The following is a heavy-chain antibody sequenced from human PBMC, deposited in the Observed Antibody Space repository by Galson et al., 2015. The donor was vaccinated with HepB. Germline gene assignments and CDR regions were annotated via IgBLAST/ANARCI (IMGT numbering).Heavy chain of an antibody. Sequence: SVKVSCKASGGTFSSYAISWVRQAPGQGLEWMGGIIPIFGTTNYAQKFQGRVTITADESTSTAYMEMSSLRSEDTAVYYCARHSGYCSPTSCYALESDSWGQGTLVTVSS. J-gene: IGHJ4*02. CDR1: GGTFSSYA. V-gene: IGHV1-69*13. D-gene: IGHD2-2*01. CDR2: IIPIFGTT. CDR3: ARHSGYCSPTSCYALESDS.